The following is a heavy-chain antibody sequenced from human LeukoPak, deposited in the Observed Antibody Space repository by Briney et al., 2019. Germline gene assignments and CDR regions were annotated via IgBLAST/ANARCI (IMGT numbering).Heavy chain of an antibody. CDR3: ARSERGYCSGGSCYKRRAIPGYFDY. CDR1: GGSISSSSYY. Sequence: SETLSLTCTVSGGSISSSSYYWGWIRQPPGKGLEWIGSIYYSGSTYYNPSLKSRVTISVDTSKNQFSLKLSSVTAADTAVYYCARSERGYCSGGSCYKRRAIPGYFDYWGQGTLVTVSS. J-gene: IGHJ4*02. CDR2: IYYSGST. V-gene: IGHV4-39*07. D-gene: IGHD2-15*01.